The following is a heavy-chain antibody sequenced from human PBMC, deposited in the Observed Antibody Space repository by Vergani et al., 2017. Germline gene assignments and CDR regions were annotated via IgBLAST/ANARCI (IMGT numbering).Heavy chain of an antibody. D-gene: IGHD6-19*01. J-gene: IGHJ3*02. CDR3: AKVGRSEVAGTFGAFDS. V-gene: IGHV3-23*01. Sequence: EVQLLESGGDLVQPGGSLRLSCAASGFTFIMHAMSWARQAPGKGLEWVSTLSASDRRTHYADSVKGRFTISRDIAKNTLFLHMNSLRPEDTAVYYCAKVGRSEVAGTFGAFDSWGQGTMVTVSS. CDR1: GFTFIMHA. CDR2: LSASDRRT.